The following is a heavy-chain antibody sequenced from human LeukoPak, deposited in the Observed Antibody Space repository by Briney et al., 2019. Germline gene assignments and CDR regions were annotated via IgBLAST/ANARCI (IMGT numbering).Heavy chain of an antibody. CDR2: IWYDGSNK. J-gene: IGHJ6*02. CDR3: ARGGVGWLRSIPSYYYYGMDV. V-gene: IGHV3-33*01. Sequence: TGRSLRLSCAASGFTFSSYGMHWVRQAPGKGLEWVAVIWYDGSNKYYADSVKGRFTISRDNSKNTLYLRMNSLRAEDTAVYYCARGGVGWLRSIPSYYYYGMDVWGQGTTVTVSS. CDR1: GFTFSSYG. D-gene: IGHD5-12*01.